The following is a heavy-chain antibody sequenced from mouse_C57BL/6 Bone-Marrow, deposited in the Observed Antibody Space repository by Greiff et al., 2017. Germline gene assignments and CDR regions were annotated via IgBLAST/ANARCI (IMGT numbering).Heavy chain of an antibody. Sequence: DVKLVESGGGLVKPGGSLKLSCAASGFTFSSYAMSWVRQTPEKRLEWVATISDGGSYTYYPDNVKGRFTISRDNAKNNLYLQMSHLKSEDTAMYYCARDRLLRYLYAMDYWGQGTSVTVSS. CDR3: ARDRLLRYLYAMDY. J-gene: IGHJ4*01. D-gene: IGHD1-1*01. CDR1: GFTFSSYA. CDR2: ISDGGSYT. V-gene: IGHV5-4*01.